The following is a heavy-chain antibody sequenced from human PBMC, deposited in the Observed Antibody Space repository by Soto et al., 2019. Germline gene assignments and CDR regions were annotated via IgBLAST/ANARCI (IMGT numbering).Heavy chain of an antibody. D-gene: IGHD5-12*01. CDR3: ARDRSGYDSRYYYYYMDV. CDR2: IYYSGST. J-gene: IGHJ6*03. CDR1: GGSISSYY. Sequence: QVQLQESGPGLVKPSETLSLTCTVSGGSISSYYWSWIRQPPGKGLEWIGYIYYSGSTNYNPSLQSRVTLSVGTSKNQYSPKLSSVTAADAAVYYCARDRSGYDSRYYYYYMDVWGKGTTVTAAS. V-gene: IGHV4-59*01.